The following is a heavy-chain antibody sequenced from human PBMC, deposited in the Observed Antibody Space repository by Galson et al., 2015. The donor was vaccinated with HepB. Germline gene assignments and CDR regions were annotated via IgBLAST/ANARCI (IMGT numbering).Heavy chain of an antibody. CDR1: VGTFSSYA. Sequence: SVKVSCKSSVGTFSSYANRWVRQAPGQWLEWMGRIISILVIANYAQKFQGRVTITAYKSTSTAYMELSSLRSEDTAVYYCARYLIGWHPNTGLDTWFDPWGHGTLVTVSS. CDR2: IISILVIA. CDR3: ARYLIGWHPNTGLDTWFDP. V-gene: IGHV1-69*04. D-gene: IGHD5-18*01. J-gene: IGHJ5*02.